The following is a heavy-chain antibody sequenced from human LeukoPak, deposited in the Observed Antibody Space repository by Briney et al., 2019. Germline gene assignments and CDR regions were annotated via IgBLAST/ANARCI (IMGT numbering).Heavy chain of an antibody. CDR3: AKVGPVSSYGFGFFNY. CDR1: GFSFVDFA. CDR2: ISYNSGSI. V-gene: IGHV3-9*01. Sequence: SLRLSCAGSGFSFVDFAMPGVGQAPGKGLEGVSGISYNSGSINYAESVKGRFTTSRDNATNSLYLNINSLTVEDTALYSCAKVGPVSSYGFGFFNYWGRGTLVTVSS. D-gene: IGHD5-18*01. J-gene: IGHJ4*02.